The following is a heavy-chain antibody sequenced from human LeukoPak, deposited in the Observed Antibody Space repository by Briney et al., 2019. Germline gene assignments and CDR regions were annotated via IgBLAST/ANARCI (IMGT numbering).Heavy chain of an antibody. V-gene: IGHV1-69*05. Sequence: GASVKVSCKASGGTFSSYAISWVRQAPGQGLEWMGGIIPIFGTANYAQKFQGRVTITTDESTSTAYMELSSLRSEDTAVYYCARAAYYGDYGVGYYYYYMDVWGEGTTVTVSS. CDR1: GGTFSSYA. J-gene: IGHJ6*03. CDR3: ARAAYYGDYGVGYYYYYMDV. D-gene: IGHD4-17*01. CDR2: IIPIFGTA.